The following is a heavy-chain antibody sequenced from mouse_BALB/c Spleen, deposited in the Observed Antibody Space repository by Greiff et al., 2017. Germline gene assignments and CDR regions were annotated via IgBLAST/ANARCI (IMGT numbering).Heavy chain of an antibody. V-gene: IGHV3-6*02. CDR3: ARVHYGNYVDY. Sequence: EVQLQQSGPDLVKPSQSLSLTCSVTGYSITSGYYWYCIRQFPGNKLEWMGYISYDGSNNYNPSLKNRISITRDTSKNQFFLKLNSVTTEDTATYYCARVHYGNYVDYWGQGTSVTVSS. J-gene: IGHJ4*01. D-gene: IGHD2-1*01. CDR1: GYSITSGYY. CDR2: ISYDGSN.